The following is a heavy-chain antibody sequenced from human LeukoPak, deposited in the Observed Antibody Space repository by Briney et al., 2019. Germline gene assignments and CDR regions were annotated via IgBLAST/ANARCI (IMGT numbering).Heavy chain of an antibody. CDR1: GGSISSSSYY. D-gene: IGHD3-3*01. V-gene: IGHV4-39*01. CDR2: IYYSGST. Sequence: PSETLSLTCTVSGGSISSSSYYWGWIRQPPGKGLEWIGSIYYSGSTYYNPSLKSRVTISVDTSKNQFSLKLSSVTAADTAVYYCARQDTITTPGVDYWGQGTPVTVSS. CDR3: ARQDTITTPGVDY. J-gene: IGHJ4*02.